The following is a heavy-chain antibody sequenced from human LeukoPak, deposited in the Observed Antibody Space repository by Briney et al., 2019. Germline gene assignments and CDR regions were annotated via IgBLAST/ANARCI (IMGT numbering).Heavy chain of an antibody. CDR3: TTEGYCSGDNCYSFDH. Sequence: QPGRSLRLSCTASGFTFGDYAMSWVRQAPGKGLEWVGFIRSKTYGETTEYAASVKDRFTLSRDDSKNTVYLQMNSLKTEDTAVYYCTTEGYCSGDNCYSFDHWGQGSLVTVSS. J-gene: IGHJ4*02. D-gene: IGHD2-15*01. CDR1: GFTFGDYA. CDR2: IRSKTYGETT. V-gene: IGHV3-49*04.